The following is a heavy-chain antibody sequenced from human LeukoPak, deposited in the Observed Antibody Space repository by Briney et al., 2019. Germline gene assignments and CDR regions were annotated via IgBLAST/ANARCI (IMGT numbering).Heavy chain of an antibody. J-gene: IGHJ4*02. Sequence: GGSLRLSCAASGLTFGSYGMLWVRQAPGKGLEWVAFIRYDGSNKYYADSVKGRFTISRDNSKNTLYLQMNSLRAEDTAVYYCAKDSLYSSSWGNFDYWGQGTLVTVSS. D-gene: IGHD6-13*01. CDR2: IRYDGSNK. CDR3: AKDSLYSSSWGNFDY. V-gene: IGHV3-30*02. CDR1: GLTFGSYG.